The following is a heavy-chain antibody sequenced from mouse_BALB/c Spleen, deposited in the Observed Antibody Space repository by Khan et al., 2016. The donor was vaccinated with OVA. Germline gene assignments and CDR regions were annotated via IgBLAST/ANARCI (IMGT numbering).Heavy chain of an antibody. CDR2: VSTNYGDA. V-gene: IGHV1S137*01. CDR1: GYTFTDFP. Sequence: VQLQESGAELVRPGVSLKISCKGSGYTFTDFPMHWVKQSHAKNLEWIGVVSTNYGDATYNQKFTGKATMTVDKSSSTAYMELARLTSEDSAIFYWEKGGGGDRFAYWGQGTLVTVSA. J-gene: IGHJ3*01. CDR3: EKGGGGDRFAY.